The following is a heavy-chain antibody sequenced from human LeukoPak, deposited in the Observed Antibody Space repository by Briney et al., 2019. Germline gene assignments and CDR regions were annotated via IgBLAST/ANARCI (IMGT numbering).Heavy chain of an antibody. CDR2: IIPIFGTA. Sequence: SVKVPCKASGGTFSSYAISWVRQAPGQGLEWMGGIIPIFGTANYAQKFQGRVTITADKSTSTAYMELSSLRSEDTAVYYCASGHEGYQLLLFDYWGRGTLVTVSS. V-gene: IGHV1-69*06. J-gene: IGHJ4*02. CDR1: GGTFSSYA. D-gene: IGHD2-2*01. CDR3: ASGHEGYQLLLFDY.